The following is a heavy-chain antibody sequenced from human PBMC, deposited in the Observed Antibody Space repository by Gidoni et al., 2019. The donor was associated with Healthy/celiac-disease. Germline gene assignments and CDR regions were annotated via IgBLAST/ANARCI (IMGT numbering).Heavy chain of an antibody. CDR1: GYTFTSYY. V-gene: IGHV1-46*01. CDR3: AVDFYCSGGSCYSYAFDI. CDR2: INPSGGST. Sequence: QVQLVQSGAEVKKPGASVKVSCKASGYTFTSYYMHWVRQAPGQGLEWMGIINPSGGSTSYAQKFQGRVTMTRDTSTSTVYMELSSLRSEDTAVYYCAVDFYCSGGSCYSYAFDIWGQGTMVTVSS. D-gene: IGHD2-15*01. J-gene: IGHJ3*02.